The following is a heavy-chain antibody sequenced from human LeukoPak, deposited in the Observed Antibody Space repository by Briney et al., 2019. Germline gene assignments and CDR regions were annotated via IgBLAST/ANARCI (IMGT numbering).Heavy chain of an antibody. CDR3: AMVSLPYYGDPTNWFDP. Sequence: SETLSLTCTVSGGSISSSSHYWGWIRQPPGRGLEWIGSIYYSGRTYYYNPSLKSRATISVDTSKNQFSLKLSSVTAADTAVYYCAMVSLPYYGDPTNWFDPWGQGTLVTVSS. CDR1: GGSISSSSHY. J-gene: IGHJ5*02. D-gene: IGHD3-10*01. CDR2: IYYSGRTY. V-gene: IGHV4-39*01.